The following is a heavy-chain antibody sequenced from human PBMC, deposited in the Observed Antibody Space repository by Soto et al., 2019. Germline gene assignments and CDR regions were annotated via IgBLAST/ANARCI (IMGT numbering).Heavy chain of an antibody. D-gene: IGHD5-18*01. J-gene: IGHJ3*02. CDR1: GFTFSSYE. CDR3: AREGYSYGDAFDI. V-gene: IGHV3-48*03. Sequence: PGGSLRLSCAASGFTFSSYEMNWVRQAPGKGLEWVSYISSSGSTIYHADSVKGRFTISRDNAKNSLYLQMNSLRAEDTAVYYCAREGYSYGDAFDIWGQGTMVTVSS. CDR2: ISSSGSTI.